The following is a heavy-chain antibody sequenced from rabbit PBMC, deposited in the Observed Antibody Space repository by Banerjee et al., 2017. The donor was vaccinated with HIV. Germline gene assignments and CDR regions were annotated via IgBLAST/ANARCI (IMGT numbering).Heavy chain of an antibody. D-gene: IGHD8-1*01. J-gene: IGHJ4*01. CDR1: GFSFSNSVY. V-gene: IGHV1S40*01. Sequence: QSLEESGGGLVKPGASLTLTCAASGFSFSNSVYMCWVRQAPGKGLEWIACIYAGSSGSTYYASWAKGRFTISKTSSTTVTLQMTSLTAADTATYFCARETVSSTTSGLWGQGTLVTVS. CDR3: ARETVSSTTSGL. CDR2: IYAGSSGST.